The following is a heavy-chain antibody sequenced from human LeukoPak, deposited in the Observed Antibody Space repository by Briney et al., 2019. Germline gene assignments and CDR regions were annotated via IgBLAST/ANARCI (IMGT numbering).Heavy chain of an antibody. CDR3: ARGSRHYYDSSGYVDY. V-gene: IGHV4-4*02. Sequence: AGTLSLTCAVSGGSISSSNWWSWVLQPPGKGLEWIGVIYHSGSSNYNPSLKSRVTISVDKSKNQFSLKLSSVTAADTAMYYCARGSRHYYDSSGYVDYWRQGPLVTVSS. D-gene: IGHD3-22*01. CDR1: GGSISSSNW. CDR2: IYHSGSS. J-gene: IGHJ4*02.